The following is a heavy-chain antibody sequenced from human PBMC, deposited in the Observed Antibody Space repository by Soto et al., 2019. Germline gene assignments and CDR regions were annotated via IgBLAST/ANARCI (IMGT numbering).Heavy chain of an antibody. V-gene: IGHV4-59*01. D-gene: IGHD6-19*01. J-gene: IGHJ4*01. CDR2: IYYSGST. CDR1: GGSISSYY. Sequence: SETLSLTCTVSGGSISSYYWSWIRQPPGKGLEWIGYIYYSGSTNYNPSLKSRVTISVDTSKNQFSLKLSSVTAADTAVYYCARHDGFSSGWIFDYWGHGTLVT. CDR3: ARHDGFSSGWIFDY.